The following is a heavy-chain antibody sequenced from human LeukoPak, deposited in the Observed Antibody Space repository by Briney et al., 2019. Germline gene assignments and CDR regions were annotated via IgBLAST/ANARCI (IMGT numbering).Heavy chain of an antibody. D-gene: IGHD3-10*01. CDR2: VKSKTDGGTT. CDR3: TADPPGMSKSTGIDR. J-gene: IGHJ5*02. V-gene: IGHV3-15*05. Sequence: KPGGSLRHSCAASGFTFSNAWMTWVRQIPGKGLEWVGRVKSKTDGGTTEYAAPVKGIFTISRDDSKNMLYLQMNSLKVENTAVYYCTADPPGMSKSTGIDRWVRGTQVSVCS. CDR1: GFTFSNAW.